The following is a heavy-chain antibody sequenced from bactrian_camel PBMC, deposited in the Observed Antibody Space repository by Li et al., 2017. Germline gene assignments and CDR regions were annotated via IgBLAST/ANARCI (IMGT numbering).Heavy chain of an antibody. V-gene: IGHV3S60*01. J-gene: IGHJ4*01. CDR1: GYDVDRCL. Sequence: HVQLVESGGGSVQAGGSLKLSCVAAGYDVDRCLVGWFRQAPGKERELVSRILSDGSASHADSVKGRFTTPRDNAKKTVYLQMSSLKPEDTAIYYCNVHCTTVVLGRRQTYDYWGQGTQVTVS. CDR3: NVHCTTVVLGRRQTYDY. CDR2: ILSDGSA. D-gene: IGHD1*01.